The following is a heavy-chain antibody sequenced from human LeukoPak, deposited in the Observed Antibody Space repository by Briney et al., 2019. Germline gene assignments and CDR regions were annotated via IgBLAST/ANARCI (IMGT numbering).Heavy chain of an antibody. CDR2: ISSTSRTI. Sequence: GGSLRLSCAASGFTFSNYEMNWVRQAPGKGLEGVSYISSTSRTIYYADSVKGRFPISRDNARNSLYLQMSSLRAEDTAVYYCARDHYYCDKGFDPWGQGTLVTVSS. CDR3: ARDHYYCDKGFDP. D-gene: IGHD3-22*01. CDR1: GFTFSNYE. J-gene: IGHJ5*02. V-gene: IGHV3-48*03.